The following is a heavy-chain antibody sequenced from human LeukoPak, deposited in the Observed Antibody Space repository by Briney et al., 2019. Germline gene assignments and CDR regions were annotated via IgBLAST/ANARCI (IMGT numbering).Heavy chain of an antibody. J-gene: IGHJ3*02. V-gene: IGHV3-20*04. Sequence: GGSLRLSCAASGFTFDDYGMSWVRQAPGKGLEWVSGINWNGGSTGYADSVKDRFTISRDNAKNSLYLQMNSLRAEDTAVYYCARGGSYLSAFDIWGQGTMVTVSS. CDR2: INWNGGST. CDR1: GFTFDDYG. D-gene: IGHD1-26*01. CDR3: ARGGSYLSAFDI.